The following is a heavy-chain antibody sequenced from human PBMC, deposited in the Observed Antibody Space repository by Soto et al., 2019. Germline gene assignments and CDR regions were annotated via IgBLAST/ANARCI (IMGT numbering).Heavy chain of an antibody. V-gene: IGHV1-69*13. CDR2: IIPIFGTA. Sequence: SVKVSCKASGGTFSSYAISWVRQAPGQGLEWMGGIIPIFGTANYAQRFQGRVTITADESTSTAYMELSSLRSEDTAVYYCAVGDIVVVPAAINYYYYGMDVWGQGTTVTVSS. D-gene: IGHD2-2*02. J-gene: IGHJ6*02. CDR3: AVGDIVVVPAAINYYYYGMDV. CDR1: GGTFSSYA.